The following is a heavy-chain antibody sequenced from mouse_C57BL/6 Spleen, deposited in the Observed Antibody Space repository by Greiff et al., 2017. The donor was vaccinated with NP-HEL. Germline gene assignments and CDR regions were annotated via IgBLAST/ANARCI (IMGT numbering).Heavy chain of an antibody. Sequence: VQLQQSGAELVRPGASVTLSCKASGYTFTDYEMHWVKQTPVHGLEWIGAIDPETGGTAYNQKFKGKAILTADISSSTAYMELRSLTSEDSAVYYCTRSGVGRWYFDVWGTGTTVTVSS. D-gene: IGHD4-1*01. V-gene: IGHV1-15*01. J-gene: IGHJ1*03. CDR3: TRSGVGRWYFDV. CDR1: GYTFTDYE. CDR2: IDPETGGT.